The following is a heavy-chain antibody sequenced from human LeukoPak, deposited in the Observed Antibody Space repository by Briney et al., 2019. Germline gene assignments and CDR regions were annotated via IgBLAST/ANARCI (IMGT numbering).Heavy chain of an antibody. D-gene: IGHD2-2*02. Sequence: GGSLRLSCATSWLHYPSYTMHWLHQAPAKGLAWVSSIGTTSSYIYYADSVRGRFTISRDNARNSLYLQMNSLRADDTGVYYCVRIPNTAPFPNWFDPWGQGTLVTVSS. J-gene: IGHJ5*02. V-gene: IGHV3-21*01. CDR3: VRIPNTAPFPNWFDP. CDR2: IGTTSSYI. CDR1: WLHYPSYT.